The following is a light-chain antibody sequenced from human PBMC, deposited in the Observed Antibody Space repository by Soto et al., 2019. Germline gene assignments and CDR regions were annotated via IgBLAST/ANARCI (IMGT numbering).Light chain of an antibody. V-gene: IGLV2-14*03. CDR1: SSDVAAYNY. CDR3: TSYTSGWNYV. J-gene: IGLJ1*01. Sequence: QSALTQPASVSGSPGQSITISCTGTSSDVAAYNYVSWYQQHPGKAPKLMVYDVSNRPSGVSNRFSGSKSGNTASLTISGLQDDDEADYYCTSYTSGWNYVFGTGTKLTVL. CDR2: DVS.